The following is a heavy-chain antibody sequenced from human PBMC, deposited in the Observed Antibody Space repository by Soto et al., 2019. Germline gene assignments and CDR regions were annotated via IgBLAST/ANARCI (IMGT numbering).Heavy chain of an antibody. D-gene: IGHD2-2*01. CDR3: AAGPHNAGISTSYENYYYYYYMDV. V-gene: IGHV1-58*02. CDR2: IVVGSGNT. J-gene: IGHJ6*03. Sequence: GASVKVSCKASGFTFTSSAMQWVRQARGQRLEWIGWIVVGSGNTNYAQKFQERVTITRDMSTSTAYMELSSLRSEDTAVYYCAAGPHNAGISTSYENYYYYYYMDVWGKGTTVTVSS. CDR1: GFTFTSSA.